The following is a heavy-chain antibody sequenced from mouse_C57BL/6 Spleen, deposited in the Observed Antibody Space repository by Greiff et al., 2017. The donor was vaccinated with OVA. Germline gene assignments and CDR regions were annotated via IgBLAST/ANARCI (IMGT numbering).Heavy chain of an antibody. D-gene: IGHD1-1*01. Sequence: EVKVEESGEGLVKPGGSLKLSCAASGFTFSSYAMSWVRQTPEKRLEWVAYISSGGDYIYYADTVKGRFTISRDNARNTLYLQMSSLKSEDTAMYYCTRVGPYYYGSSSAWFAYWGQGTLVTVSA. V-gene: IGHV5-9-1*02. CDR3: TRVGPYYYGSSSAWFAY. CDR2: ISSGGDYI. J-gene: IGHJ3*01. CDR1: GFTFSSYA.